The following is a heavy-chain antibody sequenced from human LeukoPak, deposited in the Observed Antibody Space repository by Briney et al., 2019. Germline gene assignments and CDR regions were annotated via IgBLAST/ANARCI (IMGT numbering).Heavy chain of an antibody. D-gene: IGHD3-10*01. CDR3: AKDLVRLGETALAGSPY. Sequence: PGGSLRLSCAASGFTFSTYWMNWVRQAPGKGLEWVSAISGSGGSTYYADSVKGRFTISRDNSKNTLYLQMNSLRAEDTAVYYCAKDLVRLGETALAGSPYWGQGTLVSVSS. CDR1: GFTFSTYW. J-gene: IGHJ4*02. V-gene: IGHV3-23*01. CDR2: ISGSGGST.